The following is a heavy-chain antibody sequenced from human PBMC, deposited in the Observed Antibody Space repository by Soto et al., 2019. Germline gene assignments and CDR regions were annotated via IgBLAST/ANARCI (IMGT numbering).Heavy chain of an antibody. CDR1: GFTFSSYS. J-gene: IGHJ1*01. D-gene: IGHD6-6*01. CDR3: ARDRLGLSIAGEYFQH. V-gene: IGHV3-48*01. Sequence: EVQLVESGGGLVQPGGSLRLSCAASGFTFSSYSMNWVRQAPGKGLEWVSYISSSSSTIYYADSVKGRFTISRDNAKNSLYLQMNSLRAEDTAVYYCARDRLGLSIAGEYFQHWGQGTLVTVSS. CDR2: ISSSSSTI.